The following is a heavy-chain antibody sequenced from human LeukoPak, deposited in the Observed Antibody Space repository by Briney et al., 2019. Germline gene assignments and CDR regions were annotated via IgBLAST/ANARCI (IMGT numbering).Heavy chain of an antibody. CDR1: GFTFSSYS. V-gene: IGHV3-21*01. J-gene: IGHJ4*02. D-gene: IGHD3-10*01. Sequence: GGSLRLSCAASGFTFSSYSMNWVRQAPGKGLEWVSSISSSSSYINYADSVKGRFTISRDNAKNSLYLQMDILRTEDTAVYYCARVSGSGTSNYWGQGTLVTVSS. CDR3: ARVSGSGTSNY. CDR2: ISSSSSYI.